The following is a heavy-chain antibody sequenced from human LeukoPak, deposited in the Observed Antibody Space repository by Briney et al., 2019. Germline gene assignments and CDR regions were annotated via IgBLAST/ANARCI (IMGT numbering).Heavy chain of an antibody. J-gene: IGHJ1*01. CDR1: GFTFSSFE. D-gene: IGHD2-2*03. Sequence: GGSLRLSCAASGFTFSSFEMNWVRQAPGKGLEWVSYISSSGSAIYYADSVKGRFTISRDNARNSLYLQMNSLRADDTAVYYCARDLDNPRAYFQYWGQGTLVTVSS. CDR3: ARDLDNPRAYFQY. CDR2: ISSSGSAI. V-gene: IGHV3-48*03.